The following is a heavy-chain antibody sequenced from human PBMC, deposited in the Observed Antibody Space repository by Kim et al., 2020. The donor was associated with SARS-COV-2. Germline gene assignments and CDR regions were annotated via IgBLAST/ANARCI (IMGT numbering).Heavy chain of an antibody. Sequence: SETLSLTCTVSGGSISSGGYYWSWIRQHPGKGLEWIGYIYYSGSTYYNPSLKSRVTISVDTSKNQFSLKLSSVTAADTAVYYCARARITGTTCWFDPWGQGTLVTVSS. CDR2: IYYSGST. CDR3: ARARITGTTCWFDP. J-gene: IGHJ5*02. D-gene: IGHD1-7*01. CDR1: GGSISSGGYY. V-gene: IGHV4-31*03.